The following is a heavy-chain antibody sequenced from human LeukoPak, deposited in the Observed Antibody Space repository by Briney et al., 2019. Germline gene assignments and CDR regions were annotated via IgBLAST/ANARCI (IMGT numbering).Heavy chain of an antibody. CDR2: ISYDGSNK. CDR3: ARDFGGATILDY. D-gene: IGHD1-26*01. CDR1: GFTFSSYG. Sequence: GGSLRLSCAASGFTFSSYGMHWVRQAPGKGLEWVAVISYDGSNKYYADSVKGRFTISRDNAKNSLYLQMNSLRAEDTAVYYCARDFGGATILDYWGQGTLVTVSS. V-gene: IGHV3-30*03. J-gene: IGHJ4*02.